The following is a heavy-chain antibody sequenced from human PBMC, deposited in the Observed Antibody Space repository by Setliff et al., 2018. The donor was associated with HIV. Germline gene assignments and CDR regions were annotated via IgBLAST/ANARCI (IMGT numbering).Heavy chain of an antibody. CDR2: ISYSGNSLYSSENT. V-gene: IGHV4-39*01. CDR3: ARHWFRSPPTN. J-gene: IGHJ4*02. D-gene: IGHD3-10*01. CDR1: GGPISSNDYY. Sequence: SETLSLTCFVSGGPISSNDYYWSWIRQPPGKHLEWIGSISYSGNSLYSSENTYSSPSLKTRATLSVDTSTNEFSLKLTSVAAADTAVSFGARHWFRSPPTNWGQGMLVTVSS.